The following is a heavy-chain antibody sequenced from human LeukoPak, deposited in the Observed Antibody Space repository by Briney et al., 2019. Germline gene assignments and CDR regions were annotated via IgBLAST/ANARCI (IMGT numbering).Heavy chain of an antibody. J-gene: IGHJ5*02. D-gene: IGHD2-2*02. Sequence: SETLSLTCTVSGGSIISSSYYWGWIRQPPGKGLEWIGSIYYSGSTYYNPSLKSRVTISVDTSKNQFSLKLSSVTAADTAVYYCARHEIVVVPAAILCGWFDPWGQGTLVTVSS. CDR3: ARHEIVVVPAAILCGWFDP. CDR2: IYYSGST. V-gene: IGHV4-39*01. CDR1: GGSIISSSYY.